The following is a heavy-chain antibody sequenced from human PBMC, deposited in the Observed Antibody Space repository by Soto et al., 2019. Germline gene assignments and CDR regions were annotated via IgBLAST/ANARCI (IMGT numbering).Heavy chain of an antibody. CDR1: GYTFSGYY. J-gene: IGHJ6*02. V-gene: IGHV1-2*02. Sequence: ASVKVSCKASGYTFSGYYIHWMRQAHGQGLEWMGWINPNSGGTNYAQKFQGRVTVTRDTPTSTAYMELSRLTSDDTAVYYCAISLTEGYCTITVSYTIHLYRMDVSGQVTSVTVS. D-gene: IGHD2-2*02. CDR3: AISLTEGYCTITVSYTIHLYRMDV. CDR2: INPNSGGT.